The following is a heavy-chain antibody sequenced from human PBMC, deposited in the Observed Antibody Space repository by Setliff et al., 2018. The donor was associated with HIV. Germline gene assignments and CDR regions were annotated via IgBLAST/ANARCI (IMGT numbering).Heavy chain of an antibody. CDR3: ARSDISGTGYFDS. Sequence: ASVKVSCKASGHKFTSYYIHWVRQAPGQGLEWMGIINPSIVSTTYAEKFQGRVAMTRDTSTTTVYMELYSLRSEDTAVYHCARSDISGTGYFDSWGQGTLVTVSS. D-gene: IGHD1-20*01. CDR1: GHKFTSYY. CDR2: INPSIVST. J-gene: IGHJ4*02. V-gene: IGHV1-46*01.